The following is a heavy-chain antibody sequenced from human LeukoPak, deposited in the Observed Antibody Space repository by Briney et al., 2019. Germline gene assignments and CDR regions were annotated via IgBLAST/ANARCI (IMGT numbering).Heavy chain of an antibody. D-gene: IGHD2-2*01. J-gene: IGHJ4*02. CDR2: IYPGDSDT. Sequence: GESLKISCKGSGYSFTSYWIGWVRQMPGKGLEWMGIIYPGDSDTRYSPSFQGQVTISVDKSISTVYPQWSSLKASDTAMYYCARLVSSSFYVDYWGQGTLVTVSS. CDR1: GYSFTSYW. CDR3: ARLVSSSFYVDY. V-gene: IGHV5-51*01.